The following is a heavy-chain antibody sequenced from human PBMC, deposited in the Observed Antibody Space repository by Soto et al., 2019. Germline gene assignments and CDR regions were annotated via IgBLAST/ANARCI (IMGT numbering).Heavy chain of an antibody. Sequence: ASVKVSCKASGYTFTSYYISWVRQAPGQGLEWMGWISAYNGNTNYAQKLQGRVTMTTDTSTITAYMELRSLRSDVTAVYYCARDTPPTDYWGQGTLVTVSS. CDR2: ISAYNGNT. J-gene: IGHJ4*02. CDR3: ARDTPPTDY. V-gene: IGHV1-18*01. CDR1: GYTFTSYY.